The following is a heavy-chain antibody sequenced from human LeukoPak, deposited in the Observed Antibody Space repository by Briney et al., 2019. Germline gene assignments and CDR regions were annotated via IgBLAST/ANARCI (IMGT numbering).Heavy chain of an antibody. CDR2: IYYSGST. J-gene: IGHJ4*02. Sequence: SETLSLTCAVSDGSISSNSYYWGWIRQPPGKGLEWIGSIYYSGSTYYNPSLKSRVTISVDTSKNQFSLKLSSVTAADTAVYYCARTRYYYNSRSYGAPYYFDYWGQGTLVTVSS. CDR3: ARTRYYYNSRSYGAPYYFDY. CDR1: DGSISSNSYY. V-gene: IGHV4-39*01. D-gene: IGHD3-10*01.